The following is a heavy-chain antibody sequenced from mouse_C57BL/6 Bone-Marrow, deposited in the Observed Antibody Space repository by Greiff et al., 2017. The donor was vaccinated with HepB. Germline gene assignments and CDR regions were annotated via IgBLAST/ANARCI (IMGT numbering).Heavy chain of an antibody. Sequence: QVQLQQSGPELVKPGASVKISCKASGYTFTDYYINWVKQRPGQGLEWIGWIYPGSGNTKYNEKFKGKATLTVDTSSSTAYMQLSSLTSEDSAVYFCARRWGYYGSSYDDYAMDYWGQGTSVTVSS. J-gene: IGHJ4*01. CDR1: GYTFTDYY. V-gene: IGHV1-84*01. CDR2: IYPGSGNT. D-gene: IGHD1-1*01. CDR3: ARRWGYYGSSYDDYAMDY.